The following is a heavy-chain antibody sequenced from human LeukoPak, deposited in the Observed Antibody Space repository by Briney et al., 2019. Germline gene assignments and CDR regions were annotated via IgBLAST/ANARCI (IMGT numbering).Heavy chain of an antibody. J-gene: IGHJ3*02. CDR1: GGTFSSYT. Sequence: SVKVSCKASGGTFSSYTISWVRQAPGQGLEWMGGIIPIFGTANYAQKFQGRVTITADESTSTAYMELSSLRSEDTAVYYCARRGSDCSGGSCYLGYAFDIWGQGTMVTVSS. CDR2: IIPIFGTA. CDR3: ARRGSDCSGGSCYLGYAFDI. D-gene: IGHD2-15*01. V-gene: IGHV1-69*13.